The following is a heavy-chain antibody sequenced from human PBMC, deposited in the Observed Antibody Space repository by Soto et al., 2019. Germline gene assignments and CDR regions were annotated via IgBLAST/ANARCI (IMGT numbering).Heavy chain of an antibody. CDR2: INPSGGST. J-gene: IGHJ4*02. CDR1: GYTFTSYY. Sequence: GASVKVSCKASGYTFTSYYMHWVRQAPGQGLEWMGIINPSGGSTSYAQKFQGRVTMTRDTSTSTVYMELSSLRSEDTAVYYCATVMRDSSGYYLPFDYWGQGTLVTVSS. CDR3: ATVMRDSSGYYLPFDY. D-gene: IGHD3-22*01. V-gene: IGHV1-46*01.